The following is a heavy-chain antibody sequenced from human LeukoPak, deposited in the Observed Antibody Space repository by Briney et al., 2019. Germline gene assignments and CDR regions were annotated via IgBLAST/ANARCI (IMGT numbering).Heavy chain of an antibody. D-gene: IGHD3-22*01. CDR2: ISGSGSYI. J-gene: IGHJ3*02. CDR3: ARDLTIVVVYDAFDI. Sequence: GGSLRLSCAASGFSFSTYTMNWARQAPGKGLEWVSSISGSGSYIYYADSVKGRFTISRDNAKNSLYLQMNSLRAEDTAVYYCARDLTIVVVYDAFDIWGQGTMVTVSS. CDR1: GFSFSTYT. V-gene: IGHV3-21*01.